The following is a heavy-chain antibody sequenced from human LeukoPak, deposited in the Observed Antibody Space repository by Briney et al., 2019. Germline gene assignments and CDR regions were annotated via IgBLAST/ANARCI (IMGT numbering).Heavy chain of an antibody. D-gene: IGHD2-15*01. Sequence: GGSLRLSCAASGFTFSDHYMDWVRQAPGKGLEWVGRTRNKPKSYITEYAASVKGRFTISRDDSKNSLYLQMNSLKTEDTAVYYCARELCSGGRCSLIFDYWGQGTLVTVSS. V-gene: IGHV3-72*01. CDR2: TRNKPKSYIT. CDR3: ARELCSGGRCSLIFDY. J-gene: IGHJ4*02. CDR1: GFTFSDHY.